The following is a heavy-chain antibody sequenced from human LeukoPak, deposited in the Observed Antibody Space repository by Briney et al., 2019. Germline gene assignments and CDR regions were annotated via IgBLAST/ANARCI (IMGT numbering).Heavy chain of an antibody. V-gene: IGHV1-8*01. D-gene: IGHD3-16*01. Sequence: ASVKVSCKASGYTFTSYDINWVRQATGQGHEWMGWMNPNSGNTGYAQKFQGRVTMTRNTSISTAYMELSSLRSEDTAVYYCARGSDEYVWGINDYWGQGTLVTVSS. CDR2: MNPNSGNT. CDR3: ARGSDEYVWGINDY. CDR1: GYTFTSYD. J-gene: IGHJ4*02.